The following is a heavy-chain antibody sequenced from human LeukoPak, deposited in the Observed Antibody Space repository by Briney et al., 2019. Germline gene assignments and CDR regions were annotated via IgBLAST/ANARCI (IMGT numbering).Heavy chain of an antibody. CDR2: IYTSRST. D-gene: IGHD5-24*01. J-gene: IGHJ4*02. V-gene: IGHV4-61*02. Sequence: SQTLSLTCTVSGGSISSGSYYWSWIRQPAGKGLEWIGRIYTSRSTNYNPSLKSRVTISVDTSKYQFSLKLSSVTAADTAVYYCARVRGGYNEFDYWGQGTLDTGPS. CDR1: GGSISSGSYY. CDR3: ARVRGGYNEFDY.